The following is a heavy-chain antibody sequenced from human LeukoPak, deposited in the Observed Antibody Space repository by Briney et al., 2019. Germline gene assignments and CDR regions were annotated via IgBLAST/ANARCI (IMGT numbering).Heavy chain of an antibody. Sequence: PGGSLGLSCAASGFTFSSYSMNWVRQAPGKGLEWVANIKQDGSETYYVDSVRGRFTISRDNAKNSLFLQMNSLRAEDTAVYYCARGMMGACDWWGQGTLVTVSS. J-gene: IGHJ4*02. D-gene: IGHD2-21*01. CDR1: GFTFSSYS. CDR3: ARGMMGACDW. V-gene: IGHV3-7*01. CDR2: IKQDGSET.